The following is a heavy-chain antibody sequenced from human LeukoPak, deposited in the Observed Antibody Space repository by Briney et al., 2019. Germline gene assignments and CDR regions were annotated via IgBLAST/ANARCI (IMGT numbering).Heavy chain of an antibody. Sequence: PGRSLRLSCAASGFTFSSYAMHWVRQAPGKGLEWVAVISYDGSNKYYADSVKGRFTISRDNSKNTLYLQMSSLRTEDTAIYYCTKDVVPDSGWDLDYWGQGTLVTVSS. CDR3: TKDVVPDSGWDLDY. V-gene: IGHV3-30*04. J-gene: IGHJ4*02. D-gene: IGHD6-19*01. CDR1: GFTFSSYA. CDR2: ISYDGSNK.